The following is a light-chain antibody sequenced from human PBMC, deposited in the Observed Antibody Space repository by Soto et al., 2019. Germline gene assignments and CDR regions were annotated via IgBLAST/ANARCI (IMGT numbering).Light chain of an antibody. CDR2: GAS. CDR3: QQYGTSPYT. CDR1: QSLSSNS. V-gene: IGKV3-20*01. Sequence: EIVLTQSPGTLSLSPGERATLSCGARQSLSSNSLAWYQQKPGQAPRLLIYGASSRATGIPDRFSGSGSGTDFTLTISRLEPKDFAVYYCQQYGTSPYTFGQGTKLEIK. J-gene: IGKJ2*01.